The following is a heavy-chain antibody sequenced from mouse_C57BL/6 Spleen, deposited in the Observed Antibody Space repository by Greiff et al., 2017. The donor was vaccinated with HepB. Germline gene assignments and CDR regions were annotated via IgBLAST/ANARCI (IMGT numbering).Heavy chain of an antibody. V-gene: IGHV2-5*01. J-gene: IGHJ1*03. D-gene: IGHD2-1*01. Sequence: VKVVESGPGLVQPSQSLSITCTVSGFSLTSYGVHWVRQSPGKGLEWLGVIWRGGSTDYNAAFMSRLSITKDNSKSQVFFKMNSLQADDTAIYYCAKKGNYGYFDVWGTGTTVTVSS. CDR3: AKKGNYGYFDV. CDR2: IWRGGST. CDR1: GFSLTSYG.